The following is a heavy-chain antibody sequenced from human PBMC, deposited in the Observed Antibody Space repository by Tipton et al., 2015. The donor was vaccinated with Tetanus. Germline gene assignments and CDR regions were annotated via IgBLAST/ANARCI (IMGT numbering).Heavy chain of an antibody. D-gene: IGHD3-22*01. J-gene: IGHJ4*02. CDR1: GFTFSSYG. V-gene: IGHV3-30*18. CDR3: AKDLDYYDSSGWGDY. CDR2: ISYDGSNK. Sequence: RSLRLSCAASGFTFSSYGMHWVRQAPGKGLEWVAVISYDGSNKYYADSVKCRFTISRDNSKNTLYLQMNSLRAEDTAVYYCAKDLDYYDSSGWGDYWGQGTLVTVSS.